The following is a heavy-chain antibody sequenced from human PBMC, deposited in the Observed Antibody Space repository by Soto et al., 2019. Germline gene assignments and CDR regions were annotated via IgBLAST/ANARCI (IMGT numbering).Heavy chain of an antibody. V-gene: IGHV4-4*07. Sequence: QVQLQESGPGLVRPSETLSLTCTVSGDSLSTYYWSWIRQPAGERLEWIGSIHDTGRTNYNPSPKSRVTMSVDTSKSQFSLRVNSVTAADTAVYYCARESVSGTYRFDSWGQGTLVTVSS. J-gene: IGHJ4*02. CDR2: IHDTGRT. D-gene: IGHD3-10*01. CDR3: ARESVSGTYRFDS. CDR1: GDSLSTYY.